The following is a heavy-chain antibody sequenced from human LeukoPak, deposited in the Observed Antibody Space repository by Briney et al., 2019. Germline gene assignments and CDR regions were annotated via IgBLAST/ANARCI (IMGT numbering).Heavy chain of an antibody. CDR2: ISFHGRDK. D-gene: IGHD2-15*01. CDR3: VRQDCSAGSCYLDY. Sequence: GGSLRLSCAASGFTFSSYAMSWVRQAPGKGLEWMTVISFHGRDKFYADSMKGRLTISRDSSQNTLFMEMNSLRAEDTAVYYCVRQDCSAGSCYLDYWGQGILVTVSS. J-gene: IGHJ4*02. CDR1: GFTFSSYA. V-gene: IGHV3-30*04.